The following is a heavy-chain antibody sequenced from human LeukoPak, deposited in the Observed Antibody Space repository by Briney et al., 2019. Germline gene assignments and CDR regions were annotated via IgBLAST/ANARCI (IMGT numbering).Heavy chain of an antibody. CDR2: ISYDGSNK. CDR1: GFTFSSYV. V-gene: IGHV3-30-3*01. Sequence: GGSLRLSCAACGFTFSSYVMHWDRQAPGKGLEWVAVISYDGSNKYYADSVKGRFTISRDNSKNTLYLQMNSLRAEDTAVYYCAKAQIVAARVSPWGQGSLVTVSS. D-gene: IGHD6-6*01. J-gene: IGHJ5*02. CDR3: AKAQIVAARVSP.